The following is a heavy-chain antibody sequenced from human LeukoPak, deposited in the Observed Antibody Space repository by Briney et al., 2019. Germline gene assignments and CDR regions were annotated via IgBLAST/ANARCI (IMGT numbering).Heavy chain of an antibody. CDR2: ISGGSERI. CDR1: GFTLSNYN. V-gene: IGHV3-48*02. Sequence: GGSLRLSCAVSGFTLSNYNMNWIRQAPGKGPEWVSSISGGSERIYYADSVKGRFTISRDNAKNSLSLQMDGLRDEDTALYYCTRRLSVWGQGTMVIVSS. J-gene: IGHJ3*01. CDR3: TRRLSV.